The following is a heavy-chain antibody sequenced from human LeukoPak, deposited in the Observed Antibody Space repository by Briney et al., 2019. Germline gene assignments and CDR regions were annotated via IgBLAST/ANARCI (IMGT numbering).Heavy chain of an antibody. J-gene: IGHJ2*01. CDR2: INHSGST. CDR1: GGSFRGYY. Sequence: SETLSLTCAVYGGSFRGYYWIWIRQAPGKVLEWIGEINHSGSTNSKPSLKSRVTISVDRSKNQFTLKLTSVTAADTAVYYCARARYYGSSGRYFDLWGRGSLVTVSS. V-gene: IGHV4-34*01. D-gene: IGHD3-22*01. CDR3: ARARYYGSSGRYFDL.